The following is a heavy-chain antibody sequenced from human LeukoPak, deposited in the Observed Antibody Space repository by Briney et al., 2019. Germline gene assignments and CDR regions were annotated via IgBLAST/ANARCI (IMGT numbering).Heavy chain of an antibody. CDR1: GFSLSTSGVG. D-gene: IGHD1-1*01. CDR2: IYWNDDK. Sequence: SGPTLVKPTQTLTLTCTFSGFSLSTSGVGVGLIRQPPGKALEWLALIYWNDDKRYSPSLRTRLTITKDTSKNQVVLTMTNMDPVDTATYYCAHATRFDWFDPWGQGTLVTVSS. J-gene: IGHJ5*02. V-gene: IGHV2-5*01. CDR3: AHATRFDWFDP.